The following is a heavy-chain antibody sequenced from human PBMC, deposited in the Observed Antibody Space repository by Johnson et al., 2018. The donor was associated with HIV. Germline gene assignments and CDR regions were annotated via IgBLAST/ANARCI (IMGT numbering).Heavy chain of an antibody. J-gene: IGHJ3*01. CDR1: GFSFSNTW. V-gene: IGHV3-15*01. D-gene: IGHD5-24*01. CDR3: TTDLRVGNPIGGFDV. Sequence: VQLVESGGSLVKPGGSLRLSCAASGFSFSNTWMRWVRQAPGKGLEWVARIKTKADGGTPDYAAPVKGSFTISREDSKNTVYLQMNGLNIEDTAVYYCTTDLRVGNPIGGFDVWGQGTMVNGS. CDR2: IKTKADGGTP.